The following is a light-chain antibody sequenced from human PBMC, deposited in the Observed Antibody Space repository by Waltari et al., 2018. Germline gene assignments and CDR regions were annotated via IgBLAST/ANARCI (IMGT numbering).Light chain of an antibody. Sequence: CRARQVISSWVAWYQHKPGKAPKLLIYRASTLVIGVPSRFSGSGSSTHFTLTISSLQPDDAATYFCQQYDSYSLLSFGGGTTVELK. CDR3: QQYDSYSLLS. V-gene: IGKV1-5*03. CDR2: RAS. J-gene: IGKJ4*01. CDR1: QVISSW.